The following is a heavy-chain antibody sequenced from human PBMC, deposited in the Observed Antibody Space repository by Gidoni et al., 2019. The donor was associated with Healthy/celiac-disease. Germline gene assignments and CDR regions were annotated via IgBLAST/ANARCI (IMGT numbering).Heavy chain of an antibody. J-gene: IGHJ2*01. CDR2: INHSGST. CDR1: GGSFSGYY. Sequence: QVQLQQWGAGLLKPSATLSLTCAVLGGSFSGYYWSWIRQPPGKGLEWIGEINHSGSTNYNPSLKSRVTISVDTSKNQFSLKLSSVTAADTAVYYCARGLTGDSTLLYWYFDLWGRGTLVTVSS. D-gene: IGHD2-2*01. CDR3: ARGLTGDSTLLYWYFDL. V-gene: IGHV4-34*01.